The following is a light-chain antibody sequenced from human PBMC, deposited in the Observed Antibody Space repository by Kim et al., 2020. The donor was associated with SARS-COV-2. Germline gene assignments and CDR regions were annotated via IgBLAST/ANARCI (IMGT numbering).Light chain of an antibody. V-gene: IGKV1-27*01. Sequence: ASVGDRVTITCRASQDLTKYLAWYQQRPGKVPQVLIYASSTLQSGVPSRFSGSGSETDFALTITGLQPEDVATYYCQNYYSAPFTFGGGTKVDIK. CDR2: ASS. J-gene: IGKJ4*01. CDR3: QNYYSAPFT. CDR1: QDLTKY.